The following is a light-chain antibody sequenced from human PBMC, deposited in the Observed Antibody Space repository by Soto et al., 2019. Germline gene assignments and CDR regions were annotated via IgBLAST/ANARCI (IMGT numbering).Light chain of an antibody. CDR1: QSISKY. V-gene: IGKV1-39*01. J-gene: IGKJ4*01. Sequence: DIQMTQSPSSLSASVGDRVTITCRASQSISKYLNWYQQKPGKAPKLLIYAASTLQSGVPSRFSGSGSGTDFTLTISCLQSEDFATYYCQQYYSYWLTFGGGTKVDIK. CDR3: QQYYSYWLT. CDR2: AAS.